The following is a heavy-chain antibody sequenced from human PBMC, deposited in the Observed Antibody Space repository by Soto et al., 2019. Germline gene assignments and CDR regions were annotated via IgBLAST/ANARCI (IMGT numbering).Heavy chain of an antibody. Sequence: SETLSLTCAVYGGYFSGYYWSWIRQPPGKGLEWIGEINHSGSTNYNPSLKSRVTISVDTSKNQFSLKLSSVTAADTAVYYCAIGSVYCGGDCYIFDYWGQGTLVTVSS. V-gene: IGHV4-34*01. D-gene: IGHD2-21*02. CDR3: AIGSVYCGGDCYIFDY. CDR1: GGYFSGYY. CDR2: INHSGST. J-gene: IGHJ4*02.